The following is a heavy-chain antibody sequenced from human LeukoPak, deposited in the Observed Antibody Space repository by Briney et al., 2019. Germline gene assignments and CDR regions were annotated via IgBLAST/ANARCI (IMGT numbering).Heavy chain of an antibody. D-gene: IGHD6-13*01. CDR3: AKGGVAALFDY. CDR2: ISYDGSNK. V-gene: IGHV3-30*18. Sequence: PGGSLRLSCAASGFTFSSYSMNWVRQAPGKGLEWVAVISYDGSNKYYADSVKGRFTISRDNSKNTLYLQMNSLRAEDTAVYYCAKGGVAALFDYWGQGTLVTVSS. J-gene: IGHJ4*02. CDR1: GFTFSSYS.